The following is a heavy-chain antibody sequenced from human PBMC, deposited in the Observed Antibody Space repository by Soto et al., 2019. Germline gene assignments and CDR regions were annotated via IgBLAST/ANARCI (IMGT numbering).Heavy chain of an antibody. Sequence: PSETRSLTGTVSGGSISSGDYFWTWIRQPPGKGLEWIGYIYYSGSTYYNPSLKSRLTISVDTSKNQFSLNLSSVTAADTAVYFCAREIRDGYNPWGQGTLVTVSS. CDR1: GGSISSGDYF. V-gene: IGHV4-30-4*01. CDR3: AREIRDGYNP. J-gene: IGHJ5*02. CDR2: IYYSGST. D-gene: IGHD5-12*01.